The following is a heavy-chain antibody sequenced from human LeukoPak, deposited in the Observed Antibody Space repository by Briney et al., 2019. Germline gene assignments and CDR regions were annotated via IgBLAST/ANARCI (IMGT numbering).Heavy chain of an antibody. V-gene: IGHV3-7*01. Sequence: GGSLRLSCAASGFIFSNYWMTWVRQAPGKGLEWVANIKEDGSEKYYVDSVKGRFTMSRDNAKNSLYLQMNSLRAEDTAFYYCARGSSLAYWVQGTLVTVSS. D-gene: IGHD6-6*01. CDR2: IKEDGSEK. CDR1: GFIFSNYW. CDR3: ARGSSLAY. J-gene: IGHJ4*02.